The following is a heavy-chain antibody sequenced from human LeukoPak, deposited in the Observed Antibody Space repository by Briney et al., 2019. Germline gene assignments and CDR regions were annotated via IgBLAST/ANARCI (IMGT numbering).Heavy chain of an antibody. Sequence: EASVKVSCKASGYTFTSYGISWVRQAPGQGLEWMGWISAYNGNTNYAQKLQGRVTMTTDTSTSTAYMELRSLRSDDTAVYYCARVRIYDFWSGYRESSYYYGMDVWGQGTTVTVSS. D-gene: IGHD3-3*01. CDR3: ARVRIYDFWSGYRESSYYYGMDV. CDR2: ISAYNGNT. V-gene: IGHV1-18*01. CDR1: GYTFTSYG. J-gene: IGHJ6*02.